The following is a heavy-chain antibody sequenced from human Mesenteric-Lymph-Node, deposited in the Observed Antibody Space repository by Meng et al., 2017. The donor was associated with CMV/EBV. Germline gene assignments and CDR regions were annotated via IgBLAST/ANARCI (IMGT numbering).Heavy chain of an antibody. CDR1: GFTFSSYE. CDR2: ISYDGSNK. J-gene: IGHJ4*02. Sequence: GESLKISCAASGFTFSSYEINWVRQAPGKGLEWVAVISYDGSNKYYADSVKGRFTISRDNSKNTLYLQMNSLRAEDTAVYYCAKGGTTVKDYWGQGTLVTVSS. CDR3: AKGGTTVKDY. D-gene: IGHD4-17*01. V-gene: IGHV3-30*04.